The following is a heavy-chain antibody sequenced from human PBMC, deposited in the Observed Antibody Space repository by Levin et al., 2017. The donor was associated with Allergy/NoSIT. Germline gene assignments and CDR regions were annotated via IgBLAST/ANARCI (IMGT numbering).Heavy chain of an antibody. CDR1: GFTFSSYA. Sequence: SCAASGFTFSSYAMHWVRQAPGKGLEWVAVISYDGSNKYYADSVKGRFTISRDNSKNTLYLQMNSLRAEDTAVYYCARDDCSSTSCYHAFDIWGQGTMVTVSS. V-gene: IGHV3-30-3*01. CDR2: ISYDGSNK. CDR3: ARDDCSSTSCYHAFDI. J-gene: IGHJ3*02. D-gene: IGHD2-2*01.